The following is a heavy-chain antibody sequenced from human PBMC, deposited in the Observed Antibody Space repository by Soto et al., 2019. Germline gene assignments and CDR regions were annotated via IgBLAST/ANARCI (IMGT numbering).Heavy chain of an antibody. CDR1: GYTFTSYG. V-gene: IGHV1-18*01. Sequence: ASVKVSCKASGYTFTSYGISWVRQAPGQGLEWMGWISAYNGNTNYAQKLQGKVTMTTDTSTSTAYMELRSLRSDDTAVYYCARGIECSGGSCYSRWFDPWGQGTLVTVSS. D-gene: IGHD2-15*01. CDR2: ISAYNGNT. J-gene: IGHJ5*02. CDR3: ARGIECSGGSCYSRWFDP.